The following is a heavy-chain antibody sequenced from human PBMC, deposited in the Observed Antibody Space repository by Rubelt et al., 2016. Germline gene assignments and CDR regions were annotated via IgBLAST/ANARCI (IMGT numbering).Heavy chain of an antibody. V-gene: IGHV1-46*01. CDR2: INPSGGST. CDR1: GYTFTSYY. J-gene: IGHJ5*02. CDR3: ARNHYSSSWYLNP. D-gene: IGHD6-13*01. Sequence: QMQLVQSGAEVKKPGASVKVSCKASGYTFTSYYMHWVRQATGQGLEWLGIINPSGGSTSYAQKFQGRVTMTRDTATSTVYMELSSLRSEDTAVYYCARNHYSSSWYLNPWGQGTLVTVSS.